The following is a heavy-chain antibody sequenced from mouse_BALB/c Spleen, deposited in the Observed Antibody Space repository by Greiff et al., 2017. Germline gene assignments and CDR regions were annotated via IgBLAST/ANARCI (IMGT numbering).Heavy chain of an antibody. CDR2: ISSGGSYT. D-gene: IGHD1-1*01. CDR3: TRDGMAGSSFDY. J-gene: IGHJ2*01. Sequence: EVQGVESGGGLVKPGGSLKLSCAASGFTFSSYTMSWVRQTPEKRLEWVATISSGGSYTYYPDSVKGRFTISRDNAKNTLYLQMSSLKSEDTAMYYCTRDGMAGSSFDYWGQGTTLTVSS. V-gene: IGHV5-6-4*01. CDR1: GFTFSSYT.